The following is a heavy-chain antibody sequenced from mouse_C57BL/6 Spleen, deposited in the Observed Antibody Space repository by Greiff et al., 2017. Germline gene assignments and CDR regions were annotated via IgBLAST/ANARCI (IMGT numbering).Heavy chain of an antibody. J-gene: IGHJ3*01. CDR1: GYTFTDYY. V-gene: IGHV1-19*01. D-gene: IGHD1-1*01. Sequence: EVKLQESGPVLVKPGASVKMSCKASGYTFTDYYMNWVKQSHGKSLEWIGVINPYNGGTSYTQKFKGKATLTVDKSSSTAYMEHNSLTCEDSAVYYCAGNYGSSPAWFAYWGQGTLVTVSA. CDR2: INPYNGGT. CDR3: AGNYGSSPAWFAY.